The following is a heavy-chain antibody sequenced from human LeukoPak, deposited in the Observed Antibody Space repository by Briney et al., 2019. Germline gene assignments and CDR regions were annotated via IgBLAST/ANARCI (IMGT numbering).Heavy chain of an antibody. J-gene: IGHJ4*02. V-gene: IGHV3-23*01. CDR1: GFTFNNYA. Sequence: GGSLRLSCAASGFTFNNYAMNWVRQAPGKGLEWVSTISGSGGSTYYADSVKGRFTISRDNSRNTLYLQMNSLRAEDTAVYYCARVPDHWGQGTLVTVSS. CDR2: ISGSGGST. CDR3: ARVPDH.